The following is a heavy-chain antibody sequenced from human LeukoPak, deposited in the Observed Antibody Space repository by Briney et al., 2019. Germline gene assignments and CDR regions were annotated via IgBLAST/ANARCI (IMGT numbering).Heavy chain of an antibody. CDR1: GDLISSGGYY. CDR2: IYYSGST. J-gene: IGHJ4*02. CDR3: ARARHVYFDY. Sequence: PSDTQSLPCTVSGDLISSGGYYWSWIPQHPGKVLEWLGYIYYSGSTYYNPSLKSRVTISVDTSKNQCSLKLSSVTAADTAVYYSARARHVYFDYWGQGTLVTVSS. V-gene: IGHV4-31*03. D-gene: IGHD6-6*01.